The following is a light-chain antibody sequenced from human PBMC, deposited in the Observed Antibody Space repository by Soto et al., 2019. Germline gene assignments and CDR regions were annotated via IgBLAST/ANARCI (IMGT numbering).Light chain of an antibody. CDR1: SSDVGGYNY. J-gene: IGLJ1*01. CDR3: SSYRNNSLV. V-gene: IGLV2-14*01. Sequence: QSALTQPASVSGSPGQWITISCTGTSSDVGGYNYVSWYQQHPGKAPKLLIYEVSNRPSGVSDRFSGSKSGNTASLAISGLQPEDEADYYCSSYRNNSLVLGTGTKVTVL. CDR2: EVS.